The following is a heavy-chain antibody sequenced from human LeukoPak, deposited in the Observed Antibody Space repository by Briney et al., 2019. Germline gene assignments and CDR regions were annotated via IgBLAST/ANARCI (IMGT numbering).Heavy chain of an antibody. J-gene: IGHJ4*02. CDR3: ARPDYFDY. V-gene: IGHV3-30-3*01. Sequence: GGSLRLSCSVSGFTFSNYPMYWVRQAPGKGLEWVAFISSDGGNKDYADSVKGRITISRDNAKNSLDLQMNSSRAEDTAVYYCARPDYFDYWGQGTLVTVSS. CDR1: GFTFSNYP. CDR2: ISSDGGNK.